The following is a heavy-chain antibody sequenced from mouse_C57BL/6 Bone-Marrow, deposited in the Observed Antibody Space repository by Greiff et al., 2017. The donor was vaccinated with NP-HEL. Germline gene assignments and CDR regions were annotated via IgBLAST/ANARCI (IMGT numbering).Heavy chain of an antibody. CDR2: IRSKGSNYAT. CDR3: VRRRYYGSSYEAMDY. D-gene: IGHD1-1*01. Sequence: EVQLVESGGGLVQPKGSLKLSCAASGFTFNTYAMHWVRQAPGKGLEWVARIRSKGSNYATYYADSVKDRFTISRDDSQSMLYLQMNNLKTEDTAMYYCVRRRYYGSSYEAMDYWGQGTSVTVSS. CDR1: GFTFNTYA. V-gene: IGHV10-3*01. J-gene: IGHJ4*01.